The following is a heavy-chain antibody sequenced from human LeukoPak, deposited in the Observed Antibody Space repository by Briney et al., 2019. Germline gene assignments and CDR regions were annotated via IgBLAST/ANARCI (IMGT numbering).Heavy chain of an antibody. J-gene: IGHJ4*02. Sequence: TGGSLRLSCAASGFTFSSYSMNWVRQAPGKGLEWVSYISSSSTIYYADSVKGRFTISRDNAKNSLYLQMNSLRDEDTAVYYCARDGSYGDYWGQGTLVTVSS. V-gene: IGHV3-48*02. CDR2: ISSSSTI. D-gene: IGHD1-26*01. CDR1: GFTFSSYS. CDR3: ARDGSYGDY.